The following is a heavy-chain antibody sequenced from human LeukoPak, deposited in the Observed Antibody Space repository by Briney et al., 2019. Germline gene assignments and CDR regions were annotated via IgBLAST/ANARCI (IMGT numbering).Heavy chain of an antibody. CDR1: GYTFTSYG. CDR3: ARVVRGDGSGSTQNWFDP. J-gene: IGHJ5*02. V-gene: IGHV1-18*01. D-gene: IGHD3-10*01. CDR2: ISAYNGNT. Sequence: ASVKVSCKASGYTFTSYGISWVRQAPGQGLEWMGWISAYNGNTNYAQKLQGRVTMTTDTSTSTAYMELRSLRSDDTAVYYCARVVRGDGSGSTQNWFDPWGQGTLVTVSS.